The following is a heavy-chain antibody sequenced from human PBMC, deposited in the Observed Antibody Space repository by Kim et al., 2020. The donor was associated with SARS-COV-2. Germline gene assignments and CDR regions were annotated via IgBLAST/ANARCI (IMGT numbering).Heavy chain of an antibody. J-gene: IGHJ6*02. CDR3: AKDVSAAYYGMDV. V-gene: IGHV3-9*01. D-gene: IGHD6-25*01. Sequence: ADAVKGRFTISRDNAKNSLYLQMNSLRAEDTALYYCAKDVSAAYYGMDVWGQGTTVTVSS.